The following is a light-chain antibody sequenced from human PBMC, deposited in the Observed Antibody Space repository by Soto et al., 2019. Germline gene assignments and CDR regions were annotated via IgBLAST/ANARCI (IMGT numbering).Light chain of an antibody. Sequence: QSALTQPTSSSVSPGQSVTISCTGTSSDVGAYNYVSWYQQHAGKAPKLVIYEVTKRPSGVPDRCSGSKSANTASLTVSVLQAEDAADYYCSSFASSNTWVFGGGTKVPVL. V-gene: IGLV2-8*01. CDR2: EVT. J-gene: IGLJ3*02. CDR3: SSFASSNTWV. CDR1: SSDVGAYNY.